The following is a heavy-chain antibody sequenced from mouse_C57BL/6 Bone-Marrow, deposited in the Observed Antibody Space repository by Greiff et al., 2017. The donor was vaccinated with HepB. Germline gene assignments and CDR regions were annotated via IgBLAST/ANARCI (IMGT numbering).Heavy chain of an antibody. Sequence: VQLQQPGAELVKPGASVKMSCKASGYTFTSYWITWVKQRPGQGLEWIGDIYPGSGSTNYNEKFKSKATLTVDTSSSTAYMQLSSLTSEDSAVYYCARSEGVGYYGGYYAMDYWGQGTSVTVSS. CDR3: ARSEGVGYYGGYYAMDY. CDR2: IYPGSGST. D-gene: IGHD2-3*01. V-gene: IGHV1-55*01. J-gene: IGHJ4*01. CDR1: GYTFTSYW.